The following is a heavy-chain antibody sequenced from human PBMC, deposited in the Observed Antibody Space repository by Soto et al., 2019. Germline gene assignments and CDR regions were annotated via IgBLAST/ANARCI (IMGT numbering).Heavy chain of an antibody. CDR2: ISYDGSNK. Sequence: GGSLRLSCAASGFTFSSYGMHWVRQAPGKGLEWVAIISYDGSNKYYADSVKGRFTISRDNSKNALFLQMNSLRAEDTAVYYCAKDMGMMDSGRYGGDYWGQGTLVTVS. CDR1: GFTFSSYG. CDR3: AKDMGMMDSGRYGGDY. J-gene: IGHJ4*02. V-gene: IGHV3-30*18. D-gene: IGHD1-26*01.